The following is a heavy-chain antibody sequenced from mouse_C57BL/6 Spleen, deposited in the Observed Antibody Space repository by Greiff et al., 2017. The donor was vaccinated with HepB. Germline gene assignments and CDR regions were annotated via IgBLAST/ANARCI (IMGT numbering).Heavy chain of an antibody. V-gene: IGHV1-15*01. CDR1: GYTFTDYE. D-gene: IGHD2-3*01. Sequence: VQLQQSGAELVRPGASVTLSCKASGYTFTDYEMHWVKQTPVHGLEWIGAIDPETGGTAYNQKFKGKAILTADKSSSTAYMELRSLTSEDSAVYYWTRKGIYDGYYVEFAYWGQGTLVTVSA. CDR2: IDPETGGT. J-gene: IGHJ3*01. CDR3: TRKGIYDGYYVEFAY.